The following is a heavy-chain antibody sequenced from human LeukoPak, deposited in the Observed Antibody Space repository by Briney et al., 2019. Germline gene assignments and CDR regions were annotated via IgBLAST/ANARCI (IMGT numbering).Heavy chain of an antibody. CDR2: ISSSSNYI. D-gene: IGHD6-19*01. CDR3: ARDRSSGWYIFDY. J-gene: IGHJ4*02. Sequence: PGGSLRLSCAASGFTFNSYSMNLVRQAPGKGLEWVSSISSSSNYIYYADSVKGRFTISRDNAKNSLYLQMNSLRAEDTAVYYCARDRSSGWYIFDYWGQGTLVTVSS. V-gene: IGHV3-21*01. CDR1: GFTFNSYS.